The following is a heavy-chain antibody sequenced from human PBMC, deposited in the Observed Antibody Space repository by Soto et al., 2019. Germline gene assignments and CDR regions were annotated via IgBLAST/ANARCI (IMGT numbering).Heavy chain of an antibody. J-gene: IGHJ4*01. D-gene: IGHD3-10*01. CDR1: GFTFSNHW. CDR2: ISPDGSGK. CDR3: ARWIRGTPDY. Sequence: DVQLVASGGGLVQPGGSLTLTCAVSGFTFSNHWMGWVRQTPRKGLEWVANISPDGSGKYYVDSLKGRFTISRDNAKDSLSLHMSSLGVEDTGIYHCARWIRGTPDYWGHGTLVTVSS. V-gene: IGHV3-7*04.